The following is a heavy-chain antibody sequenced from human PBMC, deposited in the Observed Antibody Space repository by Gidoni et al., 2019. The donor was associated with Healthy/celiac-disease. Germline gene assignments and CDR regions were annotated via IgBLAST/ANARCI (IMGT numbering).Heavy chain of an antibody. D-gene: IGHD3-22*01. Sequence: QLQLQESGPGLVQPSETLSLTCTVSAGSISSSMYYWGGIRQPPGKGLEWLGSIYYRGSTYYNPSLKSRVTISVDTSKNQFSLKLSSVTAADTAVYYCARLTIVVVGFDYWGQGTLVTVSS. J-gene: IGHJ4*02. V-gene: IGHV4-39*01. CDR1: AGSISSSMYY. CDR2: IYYRGST. CDR3: ARLTIVVVGFDY.